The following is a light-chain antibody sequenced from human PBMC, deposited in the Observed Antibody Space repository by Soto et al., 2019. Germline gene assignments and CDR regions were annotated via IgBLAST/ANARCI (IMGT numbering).Light chain of an antibody. CDR2: YDT. CDR1: NIGSKG. J-gene: IGLJ1*01. V-gene: IGLV3-21*04. CDR3: QVWDSTSDYV. Sequence: SSELTQPPSLSVAPGQTARIKCGGSNIGSKGVNWYQQKPGQAPVLVIYYDTDRPSGIPERFAGSSSGDTATLTVSRVEAGDEADYYCQVWDSTSDYVFGTGTKLTVL.